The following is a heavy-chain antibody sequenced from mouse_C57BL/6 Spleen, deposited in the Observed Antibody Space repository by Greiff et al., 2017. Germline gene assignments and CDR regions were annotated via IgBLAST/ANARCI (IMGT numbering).Heavy chain of an antibody. J-gene: IGHJ1*03. CDR2: IDPSDSYT. V-gene: IGHV1-69*01. CDR1: GYTFTSYW. D-gene: IGHD1-1*01. CDR3: ARDYGSSYWYFAV. Sequence: QVQLKQPGAELVMPGASVKLSCKASGYTFTSYWMHWVKQRPGQGLEWIGEIDPSDSYTNYNQKFKGKSTLNVDNTSSTAYLQLSSLTSEDSAVYYCARDYGSSYWYFAVWGTGTTVTFSS.